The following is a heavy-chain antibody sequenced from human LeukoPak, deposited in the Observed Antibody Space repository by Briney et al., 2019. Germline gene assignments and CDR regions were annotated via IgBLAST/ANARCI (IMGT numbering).Heavy chain of an antibody. CDR1: GGSISSGDYY. Sequence: SETLSLTCTVSGGSISSGDYYWSWIRQPPGKGLEWIGYIYYSGSTYYNPSLKSRVTISVDTSKNQFSLKLSSVTAADTAVYHCARARELQYYFDYWGQGTLVTVSS. D-gene: IGHD1-7*01. V-gene: IGHV4-30-4*08. J-gene: IGHJ4*02. CDR3: ARARELQYYFDY. CDR2: IYYSGST.